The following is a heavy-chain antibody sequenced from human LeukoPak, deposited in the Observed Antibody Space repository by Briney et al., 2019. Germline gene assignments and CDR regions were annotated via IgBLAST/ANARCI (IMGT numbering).Heavy chain of an antibody. CDR1: GGSISSSSYY. Sequence: SETLSLTCTVSGGSISSSSYYWGWIRQPPGKGLEWIGSIYYSGSTYYNPSLKSRVTISIDTSKNQFSLKLNSVTAADTAVYFCASGHGIPAAGYSWGQGTLVTVSS. CDR3: ASGHGIPAAGYS. J-gene: IGHJ4*02. D-gene: IGHD6-13*01. CDR2: IYYSGST. V-gene: IGHV4-39*01.